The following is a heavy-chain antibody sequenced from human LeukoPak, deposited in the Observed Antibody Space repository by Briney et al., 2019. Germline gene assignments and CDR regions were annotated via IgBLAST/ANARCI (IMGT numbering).Heavy chain of an antibody. CDR3: ARGRDCSGGSCYFDY. J-gene: IGHJ4*02. CDR2: IYSGGSS. Sequence: PGGSLRLSCAASGFTVSSNYMSWVRQAPGKGLEWVSVIYSGGSSYYADSVKGRFTISRDNSKNTLYLQMNSLRAEDTAVYYCARGRDCSGGSCYFDYWGQGTLVTVSS. CDR1: GFTVSSNY. D-gene: IGHD2-15*01. V-gene: IGHV3-66*01.